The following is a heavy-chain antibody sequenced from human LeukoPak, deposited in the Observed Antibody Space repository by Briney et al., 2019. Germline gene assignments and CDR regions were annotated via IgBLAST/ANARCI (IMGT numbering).Heavy chain of an antibody. V-gene: IGHV3-48*04. CDR1: GFTFDNYN. CDR2: ISHDSVVI. J-gene: IGHJ4*02. Sequence: GGSLRLSCAVSGFTFDNYNMNWVRQAPGKGLEWVSYISHDSVVIYYTDSVKGRFAVSRDNVNNLLYLQMSRLTVDDAAVYYCAREGFSTVTSDYWGQGTLVTVSS. D-gene: IGHD4-17*01. CDR3: AREGFSTVTSDY.